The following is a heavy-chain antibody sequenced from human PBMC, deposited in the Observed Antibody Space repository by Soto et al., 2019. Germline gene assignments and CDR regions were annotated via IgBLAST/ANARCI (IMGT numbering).Heavy chain of an antibody. CDR3: ARDVVVVAPSQSHWYFDL. CDR1: GYTFTSYD. V-gene: IGHV1-46*01. CDR2: INPSGGST. J-gene: IGHJ2*01. D-gene: IGHD2-15*01. Sequence: GSSVKVSCKASGYTFTSYDMHWVRQAPGQGLEWMGIINPSGGSTSYAQKFQGRVTMTRDTSTSTVYMELSSLRSEDTAVYYCARDVVVVAPSQSHWYFDLWGRGTLVTVSS.